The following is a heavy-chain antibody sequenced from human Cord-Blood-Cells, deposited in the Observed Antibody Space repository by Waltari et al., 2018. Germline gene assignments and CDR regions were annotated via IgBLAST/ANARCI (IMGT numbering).Heavy chain of an antibody. CDR3: ASLEACDI. Sequence: QVQLVQSGAEVKKPGASVKVSCKVSGYTLTELSMHWVRQAPGKGLEWMGGFDPGAGETMYAQKFQGGVTMTEETSTDTAYMELSSLRSEDTAVYYCASLEACDIWGQGTMVTVSS. CDR2: FDPGAGET. CDR1: GYTLTELS. V-gene: IGHV1-24*01. J-gene: IGHJ3*02.